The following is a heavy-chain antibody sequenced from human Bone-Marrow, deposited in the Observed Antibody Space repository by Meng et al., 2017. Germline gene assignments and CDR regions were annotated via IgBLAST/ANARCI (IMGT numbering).Heavy chain of an antibody. CDR2: IDSGGSI. J-gene: IGHJ4*02. CDR1: GGSISSGSYY. CDR3: ARSMLRGLTKGYCDN. Sequence: SETLSLTCTVSGGSISSGSYYWHWIRQPAGKGVEWIGRIDSGGSIDYHSSLKRRVTIAEDTSKNQFTLKLSSVTAADTAVYYGARSMLRGLTKGYCDNWGQGTLVTVSS. V-gene: IGHV4-61*02. D-gene: IGHD3-10*01.